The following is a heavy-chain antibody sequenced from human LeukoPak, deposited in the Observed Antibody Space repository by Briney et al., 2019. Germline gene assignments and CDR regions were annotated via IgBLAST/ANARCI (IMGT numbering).Heavy chain of an antibody. D-gene: IGHD6-19*01. CDR3: ARVVKYRSGPLTDLLPYYFDY. CDR1: GYSFTSYA. V-gene: IGHV1-3*03. Sequence: GASVKVSCQASGYSFTSYAMHWVRQAPGQSLEWMGWINAGNGNTKYSQEFQGRVTITRDTSASTAYMELSSLRSEDMAVYYCARVVKYRSGPLTDLLPYYFDYWGQGTLVTVSS. CDR2: INAGNGNT. J-gene: IGHJ4*02.